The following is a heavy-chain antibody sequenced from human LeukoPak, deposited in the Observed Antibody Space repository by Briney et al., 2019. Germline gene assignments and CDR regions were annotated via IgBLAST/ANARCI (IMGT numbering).Heavy chain of an antibody. J-gene: IGHJ4*02. CDR3: ARYQPNDYDILTGDFDY. CDR1: GFTFSDYY. CDR2: ISSSGSTI. Sequence: SGGSLRLSCAASGFTFSDYYMSWIRQAPGKGLEWVSYISSSGSTIYYADSVKGRFTISRDNAKNSLYLQMNSLRAEDTAVYYCARYQPNDYDILTGDFDYWGQGTLVTVSS. V-gene: IGHV3-11*01. D-gene: IGHD3-9*01.